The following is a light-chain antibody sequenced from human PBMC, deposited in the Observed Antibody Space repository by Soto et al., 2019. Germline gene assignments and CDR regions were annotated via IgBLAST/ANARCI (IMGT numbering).Light chain of an antibody. Sequence: EIVLTQSPATLYVSPGERATLSCRASQSLSSNVAWYQQRPRQAPRLLIYDTSSRASDVPARFSGRGSGTEFTLTIASLQSEDVAIYYCQQYNHWPRMLSFGGGTKVELK. J-gene: IGKJ4*01. V-gene: IGKV3-15*01. CDR2: DTS. CDR1: QSLSSN. CDR3: QQYNHWPRMLS.